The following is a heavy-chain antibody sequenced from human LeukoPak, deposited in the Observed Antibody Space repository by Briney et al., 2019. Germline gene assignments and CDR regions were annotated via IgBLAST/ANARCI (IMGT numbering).Heavy chain of an antibody. V-gene: IGHV1-24*01. D-gene: IGHD6-13*01. Sequence: ASVKVSCKVSGYTLTELSMYWVRQAPGKGLEWMGGFDPEDGETIYAQKSQGRATMTEDTSTDTAYMELSSLRSEDTAVYYCTRDSPLSSFFSSNLARGGGMDVWGQGTTVTVSS. J-gene: IGHJ6*02. CDR1: GYTLTELS. CDR2: FDPEDGET. CDR3: TRDSPLSSFFSSNLARGGGMDV.